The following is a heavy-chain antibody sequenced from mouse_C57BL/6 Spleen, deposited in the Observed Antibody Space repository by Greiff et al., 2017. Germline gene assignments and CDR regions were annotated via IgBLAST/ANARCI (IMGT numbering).Heavy chain of an antibody. J-gene: IGHJ1*03. CDR3: ARDYYGSSYWYFDV. CDR1: GYTFTSYW. CDR2: IDPNSGGT. Sequence: VQLQQPGAELVKPGASVKLSCKASGYTFTSYWMHWVKQRPGRGLEWIRRIDPNSGGTKYNEKFKSKATLTVDKPSSTAYMQLSSLTSEDSAVYYCARDYYGSSYWYFDVWGTGTTVTVSS. D-gene: IGHD1-1*01. V-gene: IGHV1-72*01.